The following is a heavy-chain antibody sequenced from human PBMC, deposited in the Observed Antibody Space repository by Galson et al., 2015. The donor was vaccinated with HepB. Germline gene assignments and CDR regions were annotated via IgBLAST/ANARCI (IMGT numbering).Heavy chain of an antibody. V-gene: IGHV3-30*18. J-gene: IGHJ4*02. CDR1: GFTFSSYS. CDR3: AKDHGSGSADY. CDR2: ISYDGSNK. D-gene: IGHD3-10*01. Sequence: SLRLSCAASGFTFSSYSMHWVRQAPGKGLEWVAVISYDGSNKYYADSVKGRFTISRDNSKNTLYLQMNSLRAEDTAVYYCAKDHGSGSADYWGQGTLVTVSS.